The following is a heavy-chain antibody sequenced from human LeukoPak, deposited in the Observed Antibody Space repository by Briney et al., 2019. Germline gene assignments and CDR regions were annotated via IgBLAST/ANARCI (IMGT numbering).Heavy chain of an antibody. CDR3: AREDAHGGYSYGF. D-gene: IGHD5-18*01. Sequence: ASVKVSCKASGYTFTSYAMHWVRQAPGQRLEWMGWINAGNGNTKYSQKFQGRVTITRDTSASTAYMELSSLRSEDTAVYYCAREDAHGGYSYGFWGQGTLVTVSS. CDR1: GYTFTSYA. V-gene: IGHV1-3*01. J-gene: IGHJ4*02. CDR2: INAGNGNT.